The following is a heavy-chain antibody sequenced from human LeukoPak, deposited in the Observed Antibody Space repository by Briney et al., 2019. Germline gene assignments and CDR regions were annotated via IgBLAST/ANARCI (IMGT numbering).Heavy chain of an antibody. CDR3: ARQPAGIVVVPAAIGGGFDY. Sequence: SETLSLTCTVSGGSISSSSYYWSWIRQPPGKGLEWIGSIYYSGSTYYNPSLKSRVTISVDTSENQFSLKLSSVTAADTAVCYCARQPAGIVVVPAAIGGGFDYWGQGTLVTVSS. D-gene: IGHD2-2*01. J-gene: IGHJ4*02. CDR2: IYYSGST. V-gene: IGHV4-39*01. CDR1: GGSISSSSYY.